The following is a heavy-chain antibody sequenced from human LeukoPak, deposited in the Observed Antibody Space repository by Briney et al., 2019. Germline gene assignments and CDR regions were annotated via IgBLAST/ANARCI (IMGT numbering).Heavy chain of an antibody. CDR1: GFTFSTYA. CDR3: ARDVRSGWLQAFDL. D-gene: IGHD5-12*01. Sequence: PGGSLRLSCAASGFTFSTYAMSWVRQAPGKGLEWVSAISGSGDGTYYADSVKGRFTISRDNSKNTLYLQMNSLRAEDTAVYCCARDVRSGWLQAFDLWGRGTLVTVSS. J-gene: IGHJ2*01. CDR2: ISGSGDGT. V-gene: IGHV3-23*01.